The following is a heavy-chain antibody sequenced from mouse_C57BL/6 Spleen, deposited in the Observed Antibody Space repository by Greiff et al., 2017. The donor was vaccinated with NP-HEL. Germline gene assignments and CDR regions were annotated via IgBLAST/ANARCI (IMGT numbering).Heavy chain of an antibody. CDR2: INPNYGTT. Sequence: VQLKQSGPELVKPGASVKISCKASGYSFTDYYMNWVKQSTGKSLEWIGVINPNYGTTSYNQKFKGKATLTVDQSSSTAYMQLNSLTSEDSAVYYCASRLGWDEEDYFGYWGQGTTLTVSS. V-gene: IGHV1-39*01. CDR1: GYSFTDYY. D-gene: IGHD4-1*01. J-gene: IGHJ2*01. CDR3: ASRLGWDEEDYFGY.